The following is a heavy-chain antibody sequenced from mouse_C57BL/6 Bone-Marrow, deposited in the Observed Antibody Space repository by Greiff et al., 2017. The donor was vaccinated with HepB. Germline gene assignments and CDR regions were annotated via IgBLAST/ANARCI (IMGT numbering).Heavy chain of an antibody. Sequence: VQLQQSGAELVKPGASVKLSCKASGYTFTSYWMNWVKQRPGRGLEWIGRIDPNSGGTKYNEKFKSKATLTVDKPSSTAYMQLSSLTSEDSAGYYCSRFGDYVEVPYGYFDVWGTGTTFTVSS. CDR3: SRFGDYVEVPYGYFDV. CDR2: IDPNSGGT. V-gene: IGHV1-72*01. J-gene: IGHJ1*03. CDR1: GYTFTSYW. D-gene: IGHD2-4*01.